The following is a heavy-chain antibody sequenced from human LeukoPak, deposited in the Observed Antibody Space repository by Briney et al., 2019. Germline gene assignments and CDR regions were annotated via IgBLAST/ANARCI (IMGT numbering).Heavy chain of an antibody. CDR3: ARVEGGGLPRWY. J-gene: IGHJ4*02. Sequence: GGSLRLSCAASGFTVSSNYVTWVRQAPGKGLEWVSVIYSGDSTYYADSVKGRFTISRDNSRNTFYLHMNNLRAGDTAIYYCARVEGGGLPRWYWGQGILVPVSS. V-gene: IGHV3-66*01. CDR1: GFTVSSNY. D-gene: IGHD2-15*01. CDR2: IYSGDST.